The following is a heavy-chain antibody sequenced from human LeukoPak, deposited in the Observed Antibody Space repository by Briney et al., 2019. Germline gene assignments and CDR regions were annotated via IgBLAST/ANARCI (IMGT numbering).Heavy chain of an antibody. CDR2: INPSGGST. J-gene: IGHJ4*02. V-gene: IGHV1-46*01. CDR3: AREDYGGNSLGY. Sequence: VASVRVSCKASGYTFTSYYMHWVRQAPGQGLEWMGIINPSGGSTSYAQKFQGRVTMTRDTSTSTVYMELSSLRSEDTAVYYCAREDYGGNSLGYWGQGTLVTVSS. D-gene: IGHD4-23*01. CDR1: GYTFTSYY.